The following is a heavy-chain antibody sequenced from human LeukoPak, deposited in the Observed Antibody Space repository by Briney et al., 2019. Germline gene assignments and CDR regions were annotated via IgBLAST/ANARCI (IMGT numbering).Heavy chain of an antibody. V-gene: IGHV3-48*01. CDR2: ISSSSSTV. J-gene: IGHJ5*02. D-gene: IGHD4-11*01. CDR1: GLTFTTYS. CDR3: ARGGPPSNPRSYNWFDP. Sequence: PGGSLRLSCAVSGLTFTTYSMNWVRQAPGKGLEWVSYISSSSSTVYYADSVKGRFTISRDNAQNSLYLQMNSLRAEDTAVYHCARGGPPSNPRSYNWFDPWGQGTLVTVSS.